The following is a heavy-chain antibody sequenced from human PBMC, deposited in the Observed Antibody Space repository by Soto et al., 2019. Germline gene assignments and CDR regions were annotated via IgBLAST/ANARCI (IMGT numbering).Heavy chain of an antibody. CDR1: GGTFSSYA. Sequence: QVQLVQSGAEVKKPGSSVKVSCKASGGTFSSYAISWVRQAPGQGLEWMGGIIPIFGTANYAQKFQGRVTITADESTSTAYMELSSLRYEDTAVYYCAREQGDYYDSSGYSTYYFDYWGQGTLVTVSS. CDR3: AREQGDYYDSSGYSTYYFDY. J-gene: IGHJ4*02. D-gene: IGHD3-22*01. CDR2: IIPIFGTA. V-gene: IGHV1-69*12.